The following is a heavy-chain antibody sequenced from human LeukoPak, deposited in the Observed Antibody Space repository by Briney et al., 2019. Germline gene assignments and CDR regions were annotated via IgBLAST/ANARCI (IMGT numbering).Heavy chain of an antibody. CDR3: ARLVRGFSYGYVDF. V-gene: IGHV4-39*01. CDR2: IYYSGST. J-gene: IGHJ4*02. D-gene: IGHD5-18*01. CDR1: GDSISRSSFH. Sequence: PSETLSLTCTVSGDSISRSSFHWGWIRQPPGKGLEWIGSIYYSGSTYYNPSLKSRVTISVDTSKSPFSLRLSSVTAADTALYYCARLVRGFSYGYVDFWGQGTLVTVSS.